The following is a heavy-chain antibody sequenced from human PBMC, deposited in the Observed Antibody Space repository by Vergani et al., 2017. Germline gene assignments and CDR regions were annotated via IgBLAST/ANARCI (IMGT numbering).Heavy chain of an antibody. CDR2: ISAYNGNT. Sequence: QVQLVQSGAEVKKPGSSVKVSCKASGGTFSSYAISWVRQAPVQGLEWMGWISAYNGNTNYAQKLQGRVTMTTDTSTSTAYMELRSLRSDDTAVYYWARAYRKVPAAIVGYWGQGTLVTVSS. V-gene: IGHV1-18*01. CDR3: ARAYRKVPAAIVGY. J-gene: IGHJ4*02. CDR1: GGTFSSYA. D-gene: IGHD2-2*01.